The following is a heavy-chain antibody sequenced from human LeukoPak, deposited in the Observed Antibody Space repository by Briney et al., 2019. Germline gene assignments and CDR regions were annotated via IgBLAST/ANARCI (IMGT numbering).Heavy chain of an antibody. CDR1: GYSIRSGYS. CDR2: MFQNGTA. V-gene: IGHV4-38-2*02. CDR3: ARGRSYYDSTGYAY. J-gene: IGHJ4*02. Sequence: SETLSLTCSVSGYSIRSGYSWGWIRQPPGKGLEWVGTMFQNGTAYYNPSLKSRVTISIDTSKNQFSLKLTSVSAADTAVYYCARGRSYYDSTGYAYWGQGTQVTVSS. D-gene: IGHD3-22*01.